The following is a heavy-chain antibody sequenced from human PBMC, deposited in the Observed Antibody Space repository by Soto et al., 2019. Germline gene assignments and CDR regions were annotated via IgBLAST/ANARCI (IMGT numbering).Heavy chain of an antibody. CDR3: ARIRGYWYGLDV. CDR1: GFTLSTYG. J-gene: IGHJ6*02. V-gene: IGHV3-23*01. Sequence: LRLSCAGSGFTLSTYGMTWVRQAPGKGLEWVSAITGTGGNTYYVDSVKGRFTSSRDNSKNMLYLQMNSVRVEDTAVYYCARIRGYWYGLDVWGQGTTVTVS. CDR2: ITGTGGNT.